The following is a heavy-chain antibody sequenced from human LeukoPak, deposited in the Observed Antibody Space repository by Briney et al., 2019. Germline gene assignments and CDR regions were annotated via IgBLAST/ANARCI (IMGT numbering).Heavy chain of an antibody. CDR2: IDPSGGST. Sequence: ASVKVSCKASGYTFTSHYFHWVRQAPGQGLEWMGIIDPSGGSTNYAQKFQGRVAMTWDTSTSTVYMDLSSLRSEDTAVYYCTSWAGEVKNGLWSGPFDYWGQGALVTVSS. V-gene: IGHV1-46*01. CDR3: TSWAGEVKNGLWSGPFDY. D-gene: IGHD3-3*01. J-gene: IGHJ4*02. CDR1: GYTFTSHY.